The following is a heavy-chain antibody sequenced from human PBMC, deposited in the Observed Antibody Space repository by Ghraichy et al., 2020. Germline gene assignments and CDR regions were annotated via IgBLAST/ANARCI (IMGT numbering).Heavy chain of an antibody. CDR2: INHSGST. D-gene: IGHD3-10*01. CDR3: ARVDTMVRGVIRFYYYYGMDV. J-gene: IGHJ6*02. CDR1: GGSFSGYY. Sequence: SETLSLTCAVYGGSFSGYYWSWIRQPPGKGLEWIGEINHSGSTNYNPSLKSRVTISVDTSKNQFSLKLSSVTAADTAVYYCARVDTMVRGVIRFYYYYGMDVWGQGTTVTVSS. V-gene: IGHV4-34*01.